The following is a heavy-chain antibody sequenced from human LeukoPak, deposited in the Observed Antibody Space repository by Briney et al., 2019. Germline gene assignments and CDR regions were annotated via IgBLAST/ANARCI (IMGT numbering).Heavy chain of an antibody. J-gene: IGHJ3*02. D-gene: IGHD3/OR15-3a*01. V-gene: IGHV4-39*07. CDR3: ARVDLQNAFDI. Sequence: SETLSLTCTVSGGSISATGYFWGWIHQPPGKGLEWIGSIYYSGITHYNPSLKSRVTISVDTSENQFSLKLSSVTAADTAVYYCARVDLQNAFDIWGQGTVVTVSS. CDR1: GGSISATGYF. CDR2: IYYSGIT.